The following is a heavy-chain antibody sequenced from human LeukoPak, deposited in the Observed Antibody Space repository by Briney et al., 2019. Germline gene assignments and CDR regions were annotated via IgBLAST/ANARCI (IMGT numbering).Heavy chain of an antibody. CDR1: GGSISSGSYY. CDR2: IYYSGST. J-gene: IGHJ3*02. Sequence: PSQTLSLTCTVSGGSISSGSYYWSWIRQPPGKGLEWIGYIYYSGSTNYNPSLKSRVTISVDTSKNQFSLKLSSVTAADTAVYYCARDDPFDIWGQGTMVTVSS. V-gene: IGHV4-61*01. CDR3: ARDDPFDI.